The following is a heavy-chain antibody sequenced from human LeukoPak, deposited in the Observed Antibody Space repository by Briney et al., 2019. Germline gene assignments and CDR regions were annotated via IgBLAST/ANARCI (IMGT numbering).Heavy chain of an antibody. CDR3: ARGNDFSNSGPLLDY. D-gene: IGHD4-11*01. CDR2: INPNSGGT. J-gene: IGHJ4*02. Sequence: ASVKVSCKASGYTFTGYYMHWVRQAPGQGLEWMGWINPNSGGTNYARNFQDRVTMTRDTSISTAYMELSRLRSDDTAVYYCARGNDFSNSGPLLDYWGQGTLVTVSS. V-gene: IGHV1-2*02. CDR1: GYTFTGYY.